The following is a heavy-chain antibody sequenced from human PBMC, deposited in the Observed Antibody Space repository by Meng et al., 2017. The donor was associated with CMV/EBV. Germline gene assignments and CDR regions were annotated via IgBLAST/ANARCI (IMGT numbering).Heavy chain of an antibody. J-gene: IGHJ6*02. CDR3: ARGLKCSSTSCYYGMDV. D-gene: IGHD2-2*01. Sequence: GESLKISCAASGFTFSSYSMNWVRQAPGKGLEWVSSISSSSSYIYYADSVKGRFTISRDNAKNSLYLQMNSLRAEDTAVYYCARGLKCSSTSCYYGMDVWGQGTTVTVSS. V-gene: IGHV3-21*01. CDR2: ISSSSSYI. CDR1: GFTFSSYS.